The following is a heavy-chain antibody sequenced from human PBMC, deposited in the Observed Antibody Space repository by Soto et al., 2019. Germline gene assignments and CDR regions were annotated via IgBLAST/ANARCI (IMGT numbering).Heavy chain of an antibody. J-gene: IGHJ1*01. D-gene: IGHD3-9*01. Sequence: VQLVESGGGVVQPGRSLRLSCAASGFTFSSYGMHWVRQAPGTGLEWVAVIWYDGSNKYYADSVKGRFTISRDNSKSTLYRHMNSMSAEYAAVDYCAREATGYSRYEYFQHWGRGSLVTFA. V-gene: IGHV3-33*01. CDR1: GFTFSSYG. CDR2: IWYDGSNK. CDR3: AREATGYSRYEYFQH.